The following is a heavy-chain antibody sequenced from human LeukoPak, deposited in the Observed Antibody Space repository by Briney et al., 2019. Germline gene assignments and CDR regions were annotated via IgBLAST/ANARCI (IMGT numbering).Heavy chain of an antibody. J-gene: IGHJ4*02. D-gene: IGHD1-26*01. Sequence: SGGSLSISSYYWGWIRQPPGKGREWIGNIYYSGIPYYNPSLKSRVTISVDTSKNQLSLRLSSVTAADTAVYYCARSGGRYHYFDYWGQGTLVTVSS. CDR2: IYYSGIP. CDR3: ARSGGRYHYFDY. CDR1: GGSLSISSYY. V-gene: IGHV4-39*01.